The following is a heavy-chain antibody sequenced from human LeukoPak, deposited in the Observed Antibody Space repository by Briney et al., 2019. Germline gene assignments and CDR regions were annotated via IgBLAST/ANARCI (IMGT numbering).Heavy chain of an antibody. CDR2: ISGSGGST. J-gene: IGHJ4*02. V-gene: IGHV3-23*01. Sequence: PGGSLRLSCAASGFTFSSYAMNWVRQAPGKGLEWVSAISGSGGSTYYADSVKGRFTISRDDSKNTLYLQMNSLRAEDTAVYHCAKAMVRGVTWYYFDYWGQGTLVTVSS. D-gene: IGHD3-10*01. CDR3: AKAMVRGVTWYYFDY. CDR1: GFTFSSYA.